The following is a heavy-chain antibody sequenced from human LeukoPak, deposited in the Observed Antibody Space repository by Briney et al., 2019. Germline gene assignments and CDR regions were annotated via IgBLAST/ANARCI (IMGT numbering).Heavy chain of an antibody. D-gene: IGHD6-13*01. V-gene: IGHV5-51*01. CDR1: GYSFTSYW. Sequence: GESLKISCKGSGYSFTSYWIGWVRQMPGKGLEWMGIIYPGDSDTRYSPSLQGQVTISADKSISTAYLQWSSLKASDTAMYYCARPQSSSSWYLENRDAFDIWGQGTMVTVSS. CDR2: IYPGDSDT. J-gene: IGHJ3*02. CDR3: ARPQSSSSWYLENRDAFDI.